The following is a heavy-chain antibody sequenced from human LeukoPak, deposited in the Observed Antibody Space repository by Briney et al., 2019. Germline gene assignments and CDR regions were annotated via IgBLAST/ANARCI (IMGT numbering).Heavy chain of an antibody. D-gene: IGHD1-26*01. CDR2: IYYSGST. CDR3: ARGGSGSYDEPQEFDY. Sequence: SETLSLTCTVPGGSISSYYWSWIRQPPGKGLEWIGYIYYSGSTNYNPSLKSRVTISVDTSKNQFSLKLSSVTAADTAVYYWARGGSGSYDEPQEFDYWGQGTLVTVSS. J-gene: IGHJ4*02. V-gene: IGHV4-59*01. CDR1: GGSISSYY.